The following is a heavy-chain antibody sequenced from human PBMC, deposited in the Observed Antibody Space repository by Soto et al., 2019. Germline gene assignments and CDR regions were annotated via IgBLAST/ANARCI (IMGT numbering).Heavy chain of an antibody. CDR3: ARDGDVNTGFGKDY. V-gene: IGHV3-33*01. D-gene: IGHD3-3*01. CDR2: IWHDGGNK. J-gene: IGHJ4*02. CDR1: GFTFSSYG. Sequence: PGGLLRLSCKASGFTFSSYGMHWVRQAPGKGLEWVAFIWHDGGNKFYAESVKGRFTISRDNSKNTLYLQMTSLSAEDTAMYYCARDGDVNTGFGKDYWGQGTLVTVSS.